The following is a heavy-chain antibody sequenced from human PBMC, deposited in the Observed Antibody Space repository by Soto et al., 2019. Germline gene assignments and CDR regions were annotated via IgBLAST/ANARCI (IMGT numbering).Heavy chain of an antibody. CDR3: ARHFQGSGSYYRAYYSYGMDV. Sequence: SETLSLTCTVSGGSISSSSYYWGWIRQPPGKGLEWIGSIYYSGSTYYNPSLKSRVTISVDTSKNQFSLKLSSVTAADTAVYYCARHFQGSGSYYRAYYSYGMDVWGQGTTVTVSS. CDR2: IYYSGST. D-gene: IGHD3-10*01. V-gene: IGHV4-39*01. J-gene: IGHJ6*02. CDR1: GGSISSSSYY.